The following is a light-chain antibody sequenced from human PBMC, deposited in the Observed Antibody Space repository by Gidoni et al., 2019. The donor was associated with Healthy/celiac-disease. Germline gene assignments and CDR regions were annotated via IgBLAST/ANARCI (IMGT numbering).Light chain of an antibody. CDR3: QQRSNWPPGSLT. CDR2: DAS. CDR1: QRVSSY. V-gene: IGKV3-11*01. J-gene: IGKJ4*01. Sequence: EIVLTQSPATLSLSPGERATLSCRASQRVSSYLAWYQQKPGQAPRLLIYDASNRATGIPARFSGSGSGTDFTLTISSLEPEDFAVYYCQQRSNWPPGSLTFGGGTKVEIK.